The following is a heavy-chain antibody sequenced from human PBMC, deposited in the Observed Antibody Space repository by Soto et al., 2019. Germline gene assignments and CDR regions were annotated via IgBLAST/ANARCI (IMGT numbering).Heavy chain of an antibody. J-gene: IGHJ4*02. CDR3: ARDRSYGYDFDY. Sequence: GGSLRLSCAASGFTFSSYSMNWVRQAPGKGLEWVSSISSSSSYIYYADSVKGRFTISRDNAKNSLYLQMNSLRAEDTAVYYCARDRSYGYDFDYWGQGTLVTVSS. CDR2: ISSSSSYI. V-gene: IGHV3-21*01. CDR1: GFTFSSYS. D-gene: IGHD5-18*01.